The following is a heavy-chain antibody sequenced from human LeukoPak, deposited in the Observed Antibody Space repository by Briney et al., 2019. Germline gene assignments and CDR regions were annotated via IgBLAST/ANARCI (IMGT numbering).Heavy chain of an antibody. CDR2: MNPNSDNT. V-gene: IGHV1-8*01. Sequence: ASVKVSCKASGYTFTIYDINWVRQATGQGLECMGWMNPNSDNTGSAQKFQGRVTMTRNTSISTTYMELSSLISDDTAVYYCVRDVFLGAVAGRRGDSWGQGTLVTVSS. J-gene: IGHJ4*02. D-gene: IGHD6-19*01. CDR1: GYTFTIYD. CDR3: VRDVFLGAVAGRRGDS.